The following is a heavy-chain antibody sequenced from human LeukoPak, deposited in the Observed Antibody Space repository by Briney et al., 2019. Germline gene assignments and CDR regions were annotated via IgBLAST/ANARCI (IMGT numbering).Heavy chain of an antibody. CDR1: GYTFTRYY. J-gene: IGHJ4*02. CDR3: ARAGSAKGTAYYFDY. V-gene: IGHV1-46*01. D-gene: IGHD3-10*01. Sequence: ASVKVSCKASGYTFTRYYMHWVRQAPGQGLEWMGIITPSGGSTSYAQKFQGRVTMTRGTSTSTVYMELSSLRSEDTAVYYCARAGSAKGTAYYFDYWGQGTLVTVSS. CDR2: ITPSGGST.